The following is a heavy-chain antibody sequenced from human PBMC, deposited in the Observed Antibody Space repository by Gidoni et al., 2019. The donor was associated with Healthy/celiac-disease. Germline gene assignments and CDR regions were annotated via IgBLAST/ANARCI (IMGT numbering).Heavy chain of an antibody. J-gene: IGHJ4*02. CDR3: TTDMSYYYDSSGYYPLDY. CDR2: IKSKTDGGTT. CDR1: GFTFSNAW. V-gene: IGHV3-15*01. Sequence: EVQLVESGGGLVKPGGSLRLSCAASGFTFSNAWMSWVRQAPGKGLEWVGRIKSKTDGGTTDYAAPVKGRFTISRDDSKNTLYLQMNSLKTEDTAVYYCTTDMSYYYDSSGYYPLDYWGQGTLVTVSS. D-gene: IGHD3-22*01.